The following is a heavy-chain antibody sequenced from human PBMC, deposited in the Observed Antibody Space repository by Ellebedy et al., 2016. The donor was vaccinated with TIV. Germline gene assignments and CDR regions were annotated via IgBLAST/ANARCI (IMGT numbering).Heavy chain of an antibody. V-gene: IGHV3-11*06. D-gene: IGHD3-16*01. J-gene: IGHJ4*02. CDR2: ISSTSSF. Sequence: GESLKISCTASKFRFGDYYMNWIRQAPGKGLEWVADISSTSSFASYADSARGRFIISRDNAKNSLYLQLNRLRAEDTAVYYCTGGTASDYWGPGTPVVVSS. CDR3: TGGTASDY. CDR1: KFRFGDYY.